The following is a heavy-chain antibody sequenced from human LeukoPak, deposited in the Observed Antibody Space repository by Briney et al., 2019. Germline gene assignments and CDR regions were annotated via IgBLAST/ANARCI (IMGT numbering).Heavy chain of an antibody. J-gene: IGHJ4*02. CDR1: GFTFSTYA. D-gene: IGHD2-15*01. V-gene: IGHV3-64D*06. CDR2: INSNGRTT. CDR3: VKGPCSGGSCYFDY. Sequence: GGSLRLSCSASGFTFSTYAMHWVRQAPGKGREYVSTINSNGRTTYYADSVKGRFTISRDNSKNTVYLQMSSLRDEDTAVYYCVKGPCSGGSCYFDYWGQGTLVTVSS.